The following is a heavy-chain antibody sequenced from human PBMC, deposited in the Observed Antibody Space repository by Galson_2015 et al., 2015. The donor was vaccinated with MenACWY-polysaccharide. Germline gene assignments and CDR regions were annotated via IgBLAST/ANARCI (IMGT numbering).Heavy chain of an antibody. CDR3: ARNPSRLDIAAASH. J-gene: IGHJ1*01. Sequence: SLRLSCAGSGFNFGGNGLHWVRQAPGKGLEWVALIRNDGRKHYPDAVKGRFTISRDNSKNTLYLQMNSLRPEDTAVYYCARNPSRLDIAAASHWG. CDR2: IRNDGRK. CDR1: GFNFGGNG. V-gene: IGHV3-30*02. D-gene: IGHD6-13*01.